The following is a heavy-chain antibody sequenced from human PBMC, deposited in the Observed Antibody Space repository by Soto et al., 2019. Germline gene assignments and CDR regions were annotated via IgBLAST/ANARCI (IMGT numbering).Heavy chain of an antibody. CDR3: AHRGGYRSGYAFDS. D-gene: IGHD5-18*01. Sequence: QITLKEAGPTLVKPTQTLTLTCVFSGFSLRTSGVSVGWIRQPPGKTLEWLAFIYWDDDERYSPSQKSRLTITKDTSKNQVVLTMTNMDLVDTATYYCAHRGGYRSGYAFDSWGQGPLVTVSS. J-gene: IGHJ4*02. CDR2: IYWDDDE. V-gene: IGHV2-5*02. CDR1: GFSLRTSGVS.